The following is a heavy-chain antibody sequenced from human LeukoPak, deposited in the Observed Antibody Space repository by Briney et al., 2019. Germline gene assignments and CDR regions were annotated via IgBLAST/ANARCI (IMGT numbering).Heavy chain of an antibody. J-gene: IGHJ3*02. Sequence: ASVKVSCKASGYTFTSYGISWVRQAPGQGLEWMGWISAYNGNTNYAQKFQGRVTMTEDTSTDTAYMELSSLRSEDTAVYYCATPRSSSGYYYRSDAFDIWGQGTMVTVSS. CDR1: GYTFTSYG. CDR2: ISAYNGNT. CDR3: ATPRSSSGYYYRSDAFDI. V-gene: IGHV1-18*01. D-gene: IGHD3-22*01.